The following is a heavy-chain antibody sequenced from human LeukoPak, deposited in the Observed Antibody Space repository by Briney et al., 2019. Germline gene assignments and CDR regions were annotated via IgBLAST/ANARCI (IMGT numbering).Heavy chain of an antibody. V-gene: IGHV1-2*06. CDR3: AGIIAYGDVYAFDI. J-gene: IGHJ3*02. D-gene: IGHD4/OR15-4a*01. Sequence: ASVKVSCKASGGTFSSYAISWVRQAPGQGLEWMGRINPNSGGTNYAQKFQGRVTMTRDTSISTAYMELSRLRSDDTAVYYCAGIIAYGDVYAFDIWGQGTMVTVSS. CDR1: GGTFSSYA. CDR2: INPNSGGT.